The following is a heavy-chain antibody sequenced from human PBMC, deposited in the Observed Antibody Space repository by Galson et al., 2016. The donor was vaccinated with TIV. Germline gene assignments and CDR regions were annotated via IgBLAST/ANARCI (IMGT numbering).Heavy chain of an antibody. J-gene: IGHJ3*02. V-gene: IGHV1-3*01. CDR2: INVGNGIT. CDR3: ARDRLGAKRAFDI. Sequence: SVKVSCKASGYTFTSHTMHWVRQAPGQRLEWMGWINVGNGITKYVQKFKGRVTITSDTSARIAYMELSTLTSEDTAMYYCARDRLGAKRAFDIWGQGTLVTVSS. CDR1: GYTFTSHT. D-gene: IGHD3-16*01.